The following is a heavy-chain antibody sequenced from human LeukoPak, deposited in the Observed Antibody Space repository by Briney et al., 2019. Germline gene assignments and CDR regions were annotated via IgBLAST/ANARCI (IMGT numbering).Heavy chain of an antibody. J-gene: IGHJ4*02. D-gene: IGHD5-18*01. V-gene: IGHV3-30*18. CDR3: AKDRYSYGNDKNDY. CDR2: ISYDGSNK. CDR1: GFTFSSYG. Sequence: GRSLRLSCAASGFTFSSYGMHWVRQAPGKGLEWVAVISYDGSNKYYADSVKGRFTISRDNSKNTLYLQMNSLRAEDTAVYYCAKDRYSYGNDKNDYWGQGTLVTVSS.